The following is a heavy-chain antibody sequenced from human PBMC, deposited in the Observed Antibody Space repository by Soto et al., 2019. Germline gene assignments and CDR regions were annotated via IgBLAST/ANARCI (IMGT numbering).Heavy chain of an antibody. CDR1: GFTFSSYS. V-gene: IGHV3-21*01. D-gene: IGHD2-2*01. CDR2: ISSSSSYI. J-gene: IGHJ4*02. CDR3: AREVVVSRGASYFGY. Sequence: SLRLSCAASGFTFSSYSMNWVRQAPGKGLEWVSSISSSSSYIYYADSVKGRFTISRDNAKNSLYLQMNSLRAEDTAVYYCAREVVVSRGASYFGYWGPGTLVTVSS.